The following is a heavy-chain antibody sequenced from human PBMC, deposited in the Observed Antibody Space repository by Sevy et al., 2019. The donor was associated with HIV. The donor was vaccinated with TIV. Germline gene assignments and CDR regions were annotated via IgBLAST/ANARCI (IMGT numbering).Heavy chain of an antibody. Sequence: GGSLRLSCAASGFTFSSYEMNRVRQAPGKGLEWVSYISNSRSTIYYSDSVKGRFTISRDNAKNSLYLQMNSLRVEDTAVYYCARDLPPSATTVAHFDYWGRGTLVTVSS. V-gene: IGHV3-48*03. D-gene: IGHD4-17*01. CDR2: ISNSRSTI. J-gene: IGHJ4*02. CDR1: GFTFSSYE. CDR3: ARDLPPSATTVAHFDY.